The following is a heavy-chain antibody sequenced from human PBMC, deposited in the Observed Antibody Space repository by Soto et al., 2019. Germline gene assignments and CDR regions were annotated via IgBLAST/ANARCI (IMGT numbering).Heavy chain of an antibody. D-gene: IGHD2-2*01. CDR3: AILGRCSSTSCQNYYYYYGMDV. V-gene: IGHV4-39*01. J-gene: IGHJ6*02. CDR1: GGSISSSSYY. CDR2: IYYSGST. Sequence: SETLSLTCTVSGGSISSSSYYWGWIRQPPGKGLEWIGSIYYSGSTYYNPSLKSRVTISVDTSKNQFSLKLSSVTAADTAVYYCAILGRCSSTSCQNYYYYYGMDVWGQGTTVTVSS.